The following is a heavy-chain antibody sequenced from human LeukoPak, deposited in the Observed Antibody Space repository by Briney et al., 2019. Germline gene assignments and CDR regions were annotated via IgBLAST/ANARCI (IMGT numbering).Heavy chain of an antibody. V-gene: IGHV4-34*01. Sequence: SETLSLTRAVYGGSFSDYYWSSIRQPPGKGLEWIGEINHSGSTNYNPSLKSRVTISVDTSKNQFSLKLSSVTAADTAVYYCARALPDYYYFYMDVWGKGTTVTVSS. CDR2: INHSGST. D-gene: IGHD2-2*01. J-gene: IGHJ6*03. CDR1: GGSFSDYY. CDR3: ARALPDYYYFYMDV.